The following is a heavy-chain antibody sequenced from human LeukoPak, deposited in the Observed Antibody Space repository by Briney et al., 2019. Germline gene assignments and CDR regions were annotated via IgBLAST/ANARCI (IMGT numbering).Heavy chain of an antibody. J-gene: IGHJ4*02. CDR1: GFTFSSYS. D-gene: IGHD5-18*01. CDR3: ARARVQLWYLDY. CDR2: ISSSSSYI. V-gene: IGHV3-21*01. Sequence: GSLRLSCAASGFTFSSYSMNWVRQAPGKGLEWVSSISSSSSYIYYADSVKGRFTISRDNAKNSLYLQMNSLRAEDTAVYYCARARVQLWYLDYWGQGTLVTVSS.